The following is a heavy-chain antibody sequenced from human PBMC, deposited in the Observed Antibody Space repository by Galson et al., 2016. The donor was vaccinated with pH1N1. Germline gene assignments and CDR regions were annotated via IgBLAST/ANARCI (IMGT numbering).Heavy chain of an antibody. V-gene: IGHV4-31*03. CDR1: GDSISSGAYS. CDR3: VRGRYTYGWGDR. D-gene: IGHD5-18*01. Sequence: TLSLTCTVSGDSISSGAYSWTWLRQHPGKGLEWIGYISYSGTTDYNASLRSRLIISLDMSKNQFSLKLSSVTAADTAIYYCVRGRYTYGWGDRWGQGTLVTVSS. CDR2: ISYSGTT. J-gene: IGHJ5*02.